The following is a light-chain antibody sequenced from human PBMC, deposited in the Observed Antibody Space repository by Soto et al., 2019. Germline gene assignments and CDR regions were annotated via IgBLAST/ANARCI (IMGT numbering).Light chain of an antibody. V-gene: IGKV3-15*01. CDR2: GAS. J-gene: IGKJ5*01. Sequence: IVLTQSPGTLSLSPGERATLSCRASQSVSSRYLAWYQQKPGQAPRLLIYGASTRAKGIPARFSGSGSGTELTLTISSLQSQDIALYYCQQYNHWPTITFGQGTRLEIK. CDR3: QQYNHWPTIT. CDR1: QSVSSRY.